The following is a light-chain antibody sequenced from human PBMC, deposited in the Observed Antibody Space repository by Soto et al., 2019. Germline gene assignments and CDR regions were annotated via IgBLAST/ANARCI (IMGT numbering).Light chain of an antibody. CDR1: SSNVGGYDY. CDR2: EVS. J-gene: IGLJ3*02. Sequence: QSVLTQPASVSGSPGQSITISCSETSSNVGGYDYVSWYQQHPGKAPKLMIYEVSNRPSGISNRFSGSKSGYTASLTISGLQAEDEADYYCSSYTSGSAWVFGGGTKLTVL. CDR3: SSYTSGSAWV. V-gene: IGLV2-14*01.